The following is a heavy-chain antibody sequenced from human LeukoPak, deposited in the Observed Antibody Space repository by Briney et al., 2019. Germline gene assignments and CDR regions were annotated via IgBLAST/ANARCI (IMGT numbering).Heavy chain of an antibody. V-gene: IGHV3-15*05. CDR3: ARDFRWACGDC. CDR2: IKSKTDGGTT. Sequence: PGGSLRLSCAASGLAFNNAWMTWVRQAPGKGLEWVGRIKSKTDGGTTDYAAPVQGRFTISRDDSKNTLYLQMNSVKTEDTAVYYCARDFRWACGDCWGQGTLVTVSS. D-gene: IGHD2/OR15-2a*01. CDR1: GLAFNNAW. J-gene: IGHJ4*02.